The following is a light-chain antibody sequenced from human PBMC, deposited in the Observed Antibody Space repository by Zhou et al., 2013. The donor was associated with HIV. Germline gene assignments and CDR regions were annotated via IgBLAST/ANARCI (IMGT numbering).Light chain of an antibody. J-gene: IGKJ5*01. V-gene: IGKV1-13*02. CDR1: QDIFTY. CDR3: QQLNSFPLT. Sequence: AIQLTQSPSSLSASIGDRVNITCRASQDIFTYLAWYQQTPGKAPRVLVYDASTLQSGVSSRFSGSGSGADFTLTISDLQREDFAIYYCQQLNSFPLTFGQGSRLEI. CDR2: DAS.